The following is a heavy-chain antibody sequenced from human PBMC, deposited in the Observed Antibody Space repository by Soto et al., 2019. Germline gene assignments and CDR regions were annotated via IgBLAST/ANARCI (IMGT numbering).Heavy chain of an antibody. Sequence: QVQLVESGGGVVQPGRYLRLSCAASGFTFSSYGMHWVRQAPGKGLEWVAVISYDGSNEYYADSVKGRFTISRDNSKNTLYLQMNSLRAEDTAVYYCAKDAGGSSYFDYWGQVTLVTVSS. CDR2: ISYDGSNE. CDR3: AKDAGGSSYFDY. J-gene: IGHJ4*02. V-gene: IGHV3-30*18. D-gene: IGHD1-26*01. CDR1: GFTFSSYG.